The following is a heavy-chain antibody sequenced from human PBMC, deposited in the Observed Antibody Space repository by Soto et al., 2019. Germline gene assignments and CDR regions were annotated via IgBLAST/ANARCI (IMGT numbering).Heavy chain of an antibody. Sequence: QVQLMQSGTEVKKPGASVKVSCKASGYTFANYGISWVRQAPGQGLEWMGWISGNNGATNYAPKIQGRDTWTIDTSTDSTYLDLRSLRSDEMLVYVCARELKYFRITGHWFESWGQGTQVTVA. CDR2: ISGNNGAT. CDR3: ARELKYFRITGHWFES. CDR1: GYTFANYG. J-gene: IGHJ5*01. V-gene: IGHV1-18*03. D-gene: IGHD1-20*01.